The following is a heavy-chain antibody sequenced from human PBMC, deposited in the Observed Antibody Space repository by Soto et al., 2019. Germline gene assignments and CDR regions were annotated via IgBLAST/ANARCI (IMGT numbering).Heavy chain of an antibody. J-gene: IGHJ5*02. V-gene: IGHV4-34*01. CDR1: GGSFSGYY. CDR2: INHSGST. CDR3: ASRTPPGIAARPFDL. Sequence: QVQLQQWGAGLLKPSETLSLTCAVYGGSFSGYYWSWIRQPPGKGLEWIGEINHSGSTNYNPSLKSLVSISVDTSKNQFALKLSSATAADTAVYYCASRTPPGIAARPFDLWGQGTLVTVSS. D-gene: IGHD6-6*01.